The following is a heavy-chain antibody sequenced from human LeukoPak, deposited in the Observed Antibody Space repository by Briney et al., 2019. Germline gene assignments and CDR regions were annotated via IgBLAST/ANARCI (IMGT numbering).Heavy chain of an antibody. D-gene: IGHD2-15*01. CDR2: ISGNSKYI. J-gene: IGHJ5*02. CDR1: GFTFSSYS. V-gene: IGHV3-21*01. CDR3: ARDGAPYCSGGTCYLFYWFDP. Sequence: PGGSLRLSCAASGFTFSSYSMNWVRQAPGKGLEWVSSISGNSKYIYYADSVKGRFTISRDNAKNSLYLQMNSLRAEDTAVYYCARDGAPYCSGGTCYLFYWFDPWGQGTLVTVSS.